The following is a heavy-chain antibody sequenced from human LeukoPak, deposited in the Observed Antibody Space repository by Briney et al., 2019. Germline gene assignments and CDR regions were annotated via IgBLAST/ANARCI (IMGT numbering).Heavy chain of an antibody. CDR3: ARDPPESSGLPFDY. CDR2: IYHSGST. V-gene: IGHV4-38-2*02. Sequence: TSETLSLTCAVSGYSISSGYYWGWIRQPPGKGLEWIGSIYHSGSTYYNPSLKSRVTISVDTSKNQFSLKLSSVTAADTAVYYCARDPPESSGLPFDYWGQGTLVTVSS. J-gene: IGHJ4*02. CDR1: GYSISSGYY.